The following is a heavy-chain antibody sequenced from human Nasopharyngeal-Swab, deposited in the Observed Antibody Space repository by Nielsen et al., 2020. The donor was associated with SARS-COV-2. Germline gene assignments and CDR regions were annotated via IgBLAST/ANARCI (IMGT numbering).Heavy chain of an antibody. CDR3: ARAPRWLLPAHNWFDP. D-gene: IGHD3-22*01. Sequence: GESLKISCAASGFTFSSYSMNWVRQAPGKGLEWVSSISSSSSYIYCADSVKGRFTISRDNAKNSLYLQMNSLRAEDTAVYYCARAPRWLLPAHNWFDPWGQGTLVTVSS. J-gene: IGHJ5*02. CDR2: ISSSSSYI. V-gene: IGHV3-21*01. CDR1: GFTFSSYS.